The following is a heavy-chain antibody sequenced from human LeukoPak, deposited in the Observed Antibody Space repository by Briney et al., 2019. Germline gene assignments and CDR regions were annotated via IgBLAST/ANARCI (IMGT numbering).Heavy chain of an antibody. D-gene: IGHD3-22*01. J-gene: IGHJ4*02. V-gene: IGHV1-69*04. CDR3: AGNYYDSSSFDY. CDR2: IIPILGIA. Sequence: RASVKVSCKASGGTFSSYAISWVRQAPGQGLEWMGRIIPILGIANYAQKFQGRVTITTDESTSTAYMELSSLRSEDTAVYYCAGNYYDSSSFDYWGQGTLVTVSS. CDR1: GGTFSSYA.